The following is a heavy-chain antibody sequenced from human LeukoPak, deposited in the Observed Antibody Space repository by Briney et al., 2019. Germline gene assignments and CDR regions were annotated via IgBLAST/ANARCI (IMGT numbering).Heavy chain of an antibody. J-gene: IGHJ6*02. CDR1: GFTVSSNY. V-gene: IGHV3-53*01. CDR3: ARDVDV. CDR2: LYSGGNT. Sequence: GESLRLSCAVSGFTVSSNYMSWVRQAPGKGLEWVSVLYSGGNTYYADSVKGRFTISRDNSKNTLYLQMNSLRAEDTAVYYCARDVDVWGQGTTVTVSS.